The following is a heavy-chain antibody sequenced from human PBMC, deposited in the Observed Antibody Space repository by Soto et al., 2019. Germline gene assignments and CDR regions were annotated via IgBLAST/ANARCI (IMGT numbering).Heavy chain of an antibody. V-gene: IGHV4-30-4*01. D-gene: IGHD4-17*01. J-gene: IGHJ6*01. CDR3: ARIHFGDEPSYYYFRIDV. CDR1: GGSFSSGDYY. CDR2: IYYTGST. Sequence: QVQLQESGPGVVKPSQTLSLTCTVSGGSFSSGDYYWSWVRQTPGKGLEWIGYIYYTGSTFNNPSLKSRVSIPIETSKTQFSLKPSSVTAAYTAVYYCARIHFGDEPSYYYFRIDVWGQGTTVTVSS.